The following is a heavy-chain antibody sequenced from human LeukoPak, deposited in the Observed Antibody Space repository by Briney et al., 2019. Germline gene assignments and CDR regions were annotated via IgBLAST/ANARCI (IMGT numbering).Heavy chain of an antibody. V-gene: IGHV3-11*01. J-gene: IGHJ4*02. CDR2: ISTRSTTI. D-gene: IGHD1-26*01. Sequence: GGSLRLSCAASGFTFSDHYMSWIRQAPGKGLEWVSYISTRSTTIKYADSVRGRFTISRDNAQSSLYLQMNSLRAEDTAIYYCARESYPWYFDYWGQGTLVTVSP. CDR1: GFTFSDHY. CDR3: ARESYPWYFDY.